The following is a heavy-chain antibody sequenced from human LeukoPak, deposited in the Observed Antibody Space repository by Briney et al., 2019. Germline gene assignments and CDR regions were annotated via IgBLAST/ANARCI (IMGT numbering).Heavy chain of an antibody. J-gene: IGHJ4*02. Sequence: SETLSLTCTVSGGSISSYYWSWIRQPPGKGLEWIGYIYTSGSTNYNPSLKSRVTISVDTSKNQFSLKLSSVTAADTAVYYCVIPFPGEGYILYFDYWGQGTLVTVSP. CDR3: VIPFPGEGYILYFDY. CDR2: IYTSGST. CDR1: GGSISSYY. V-gene: IGHV4-4*09. D-gene: IGHD5-24*01.